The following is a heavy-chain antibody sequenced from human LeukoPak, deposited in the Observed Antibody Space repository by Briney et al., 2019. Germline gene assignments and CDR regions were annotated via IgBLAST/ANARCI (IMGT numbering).Heavy chain of an antibody. CDR2: INPNSGGT. CDR3: ARSGVPAAKGNWFDP. J-gene: IGHJ5*02. CDR1: GYTFTGYY. V-gene: IGHV1-2*02. D-gene: IGHD2-2*01. Sequence: ASVKVSCKASGYTFTGYYMHWVRQAPGQGLEWMGWINPNSGGTNYAQKFQGRVTMTRDTSISTAYMELSRRRSDDTAVYYCARSGVPAAKGNWFDPWGQGTLVTVSS.